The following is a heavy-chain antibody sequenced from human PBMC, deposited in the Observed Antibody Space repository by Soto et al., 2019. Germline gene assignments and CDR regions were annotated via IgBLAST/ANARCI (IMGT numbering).Heavy chain of an antibody. CDR1: GGSITSNY. J-gene: IGHJ4*02. CDR2: IYYSGII. V-gene: IGHV4-59*08. CDR3: VRFVNGYSSGRLDF. D-gene: IGHD6-19*01. Sequence: SETLSLTCTVSGGSITSNYWSWIRQPPGKGLEWIGYIYYSGIINYNPSLKSRVTISVDTSKNQFSLKLNSVTAADTAVYYCVRFVNGYSSGRLDFRGQGTLVTGSS.